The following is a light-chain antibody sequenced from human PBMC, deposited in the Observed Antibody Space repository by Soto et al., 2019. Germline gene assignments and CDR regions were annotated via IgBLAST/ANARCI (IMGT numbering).Light chain of an antibody. CDR2: GAS. V-gene: IGKV3-20*01. Sequence: EIVLTQSPGTLSLSPGERATLSCRASQSVNSNYLAWYQQKPGQAPRLLIYGASNRATGIPDRFSGTGTGTAFTLTIRRPEPDDFSTYHCQQYTTYTFGQGTKVDIK. J-gene: IGKJ1*01. CDR3: QQYTTYT. CDR1: QSVNSNY.